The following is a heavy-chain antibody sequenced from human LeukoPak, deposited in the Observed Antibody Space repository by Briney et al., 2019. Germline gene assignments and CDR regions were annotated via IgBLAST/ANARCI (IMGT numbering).Heavy chain of an antibody. CDR1: GFTFSNAW. Sequence: GGSLRLSCATSGFTFSNAWMNWVRQAPGKGLEWVGRIRTKIEGETRDYPAPVKGRFTISRDDSKTTLYLQMNGLKTEDSAVYYCTTERNWELLRPYGLDIWGQGTTVTVSS. CDR2: IRTKIEGETR. D-gene: IGHD1-26*01. J-gene: IGHJ6*02. CDR3: TTERNWELLRPYGLDI. V-gene: IGHV3-15*07.